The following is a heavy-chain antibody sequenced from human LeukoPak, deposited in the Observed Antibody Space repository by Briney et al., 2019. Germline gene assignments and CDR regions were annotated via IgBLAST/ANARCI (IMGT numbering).Heavy chain of an antibody. Sequence: GRSLRLSCAASGFTLSSYAMHWVRQAPGKGLEWVAVISYDGSNKYYADSVKGRFTISRDNSKNTLYLQMNSLRAEDTAVYYCAGDSPIYDLFDAFDIWGQGTMVTVSS. D-gene: IGHD3-3*01. CDR3: AGDSPIYDLFDAFDI. CDR1: GFTLSSYA. CDR2: ISYDGSNK. J-gene: IGHJ3*02. V-gene: IGHV3-30-3*01.